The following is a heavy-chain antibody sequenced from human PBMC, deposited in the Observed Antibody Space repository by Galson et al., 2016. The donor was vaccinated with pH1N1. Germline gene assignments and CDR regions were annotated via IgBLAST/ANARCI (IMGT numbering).Heavy chain of an antibody. Sequence: SVKVSCKASGYNFNGHYIHWVRQAPGQGPEWMGWINANSGSTNFLQKFEGRVTMTRDTSRHTVYMEMRRLTSDDTAVYYCARVLAYSNSPFDAFDVWGQGTMVTVSS. CDR3: ARVLAYSNSPFDAFDV. V-gene: IGHV1-2*02. CDR1: GYNFNGHY. D-gene: IGHD3-16*01. CDR2: INANSGST. J-gene: IGHJ3*01.